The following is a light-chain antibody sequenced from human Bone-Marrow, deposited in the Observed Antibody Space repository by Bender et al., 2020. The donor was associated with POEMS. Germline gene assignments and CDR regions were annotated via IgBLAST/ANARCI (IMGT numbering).Light chain of an antibody. Sequence: SHELTQPPSVSVSPGPTVRITCSGDTLEKQYGYWYQQKAGQAPMLVIYKDTERPSRIPERFSGSSSGTTVTLTISGVQTEDEADYYCQSADNTMTSVLFGGGTRLTVL. CDR3: QSADNTMTSVL. CDR2: KDT. CDR1: TLEKQY. V-gene: IGLV3-25*03. J-gene: IGLJ2*01.